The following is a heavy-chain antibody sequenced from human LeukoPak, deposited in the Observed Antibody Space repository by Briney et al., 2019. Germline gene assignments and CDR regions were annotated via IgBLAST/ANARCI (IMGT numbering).Heavy chain of an antibody. J-gene: IGHJ4*02. CDR3: AKDRDSVGAPNFGAFDS. V-gene: IGHV1-69*05. Sequence: GASVKVSCKASGGTFSTYVISWVRQAPGQGLEWVGGLIPIFGIPNYAQKFQDRVTITTDESTNTAYMELNSLRSEDTAVYYCAKDRDSVGAPNFGAFDSWGQGTLVTVSS. CDR2: LIPIFGIP. D-gene: IGHD1-26*01. CDR1: GGTFSTYV.